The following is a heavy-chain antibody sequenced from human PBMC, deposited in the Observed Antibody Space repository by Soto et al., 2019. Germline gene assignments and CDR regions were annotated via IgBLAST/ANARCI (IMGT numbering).Heavy chain of an antibody. CDR2: IYYSGST. J-gene: IGHJ5*02. D-gene: IGHD3-10*01. CDR1: GGSISSGGYY. Sequence: QVQLQESGPGLVKPSQTLSLTCTVSGGSISSGGYYWSWIRQHPGKGLEWIGYIYYSGSTYYNPSLKSRVTISVDTSKNQFSLKLSSVTAADTAVYYCARDYYGSGSYYNWFDPWGQGTLVTVSS. CDR3: ARDYYGSGSYYNWFDP. V-gene: IGHV4-31*03.